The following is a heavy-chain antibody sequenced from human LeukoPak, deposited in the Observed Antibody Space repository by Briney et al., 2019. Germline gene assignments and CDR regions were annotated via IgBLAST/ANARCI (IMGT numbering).Heavy chain of an antibody. Sequence: SVKVSCKASGGTFSSYAISWVRQAPGQGLEWMGGIIPIFGTANYAQKFQGRVTITADESTSTAYMELSSLRSEDTAVYYCARDHCAASCANLFDYWGQGTLVTVSS. CDR3: ARDHCAASCANLFDY. V-gene: IGHV1-69*13. J-gene: IGHJ4*02. D-gene: IGHD2-15*01. CDR2: IIPIFGTA. CDR1: GGTFSSYA.